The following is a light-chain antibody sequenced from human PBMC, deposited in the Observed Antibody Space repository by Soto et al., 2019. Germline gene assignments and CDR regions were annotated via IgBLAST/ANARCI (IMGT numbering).Light chain of an antibody. V-gene: IGLV2-14*03. Sequence: QSPLTQLASVSGSPGQSVTISCAGTSSDVGGYDYVSWYQQHPGKAPKLVIFDVNNRPSGVSDRFSGSKSGDTASLTISGLQAEDEADYYCSSYTSSVTLTFGGGTKLTVL. CDR1: SSDVGGYDY. CDR2: DVN. CDR3: SSYTSSVTLT. J-gene: IGLJ2*01.